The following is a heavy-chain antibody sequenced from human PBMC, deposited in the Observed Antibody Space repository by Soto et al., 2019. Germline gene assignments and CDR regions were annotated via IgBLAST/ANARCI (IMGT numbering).Heavy chain of an antibody. J-gene: IGHJ6*02. CDR3: ARADIGTYGMAV. CDR2: IWYDGGKQ. CDR1: GFTFSSHG. V-gene: IGHV3-33*01. Sequence: QVQLVESGGGVVQPGKSLRLACVASGFTFSSHGMHWVRQAPGKGLEWVAVIWYDGGKQEYADSVKGRFTISRDNSKNTVYLQMSSLRAEDTAVYYCARADIGTYGMAVWGQGTTVTVSS. D-gene: IGHD2-15*01.